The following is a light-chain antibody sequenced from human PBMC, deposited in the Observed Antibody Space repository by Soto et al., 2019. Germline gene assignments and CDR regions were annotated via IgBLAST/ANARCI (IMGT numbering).Light chain of an antibody. Sequence: QSALTQPPSASRSPGQSVTISCTGTSSDVGYYNYVSWYQHHPGKAPKLMIYEVTKRPSGVPDRFSGSKSGNTASLTVSGLQAEDEADYYCSSYTGSNNLKLFGGGTKLTVL. CDR2: EVT. V-gene: IGLV2-8*01. CDR1: SSDVGYYNY. J-gene: IGLJ2*01. CDR3: SSYTGSNNLKL.